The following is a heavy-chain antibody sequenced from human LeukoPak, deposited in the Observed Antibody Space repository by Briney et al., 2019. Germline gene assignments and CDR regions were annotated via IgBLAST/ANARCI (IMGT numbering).Heavy chain of an antibody. J-gene: IGHJ4*02. CDR2: IYSDSST. CDR1: GSTVSSNH. V-gene: IGHV3-53*01. CDR3: ARGIYSRYDH. D-gene: IGHD3-22*01. Sequence: GGSLRLSCVASGSTVSSNHMGWVRPAPGKGVEWVPGIYSDSSTYYTESVKGRFTISRDNSKNTLHLQMNSLTAEDTAVYYCARGIYSRYDHWGQGTLVTVSS.